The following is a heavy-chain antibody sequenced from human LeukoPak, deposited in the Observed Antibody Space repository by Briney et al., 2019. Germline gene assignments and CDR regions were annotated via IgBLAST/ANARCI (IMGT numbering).Heavy chain of an antibody. J-gene: IGHJ5*02. Sequence: SETLSLTCTVSRGSVSSSSYYWGWIRQPPGKWLEWIGSIYYNEYTYYNPSLKSRVTISVDTSKNQFSLKLSSVTAADTAVYYCARHEYSGSYYGLSWFDPWGPGTLVTVSS. D-gene: IGHD1-26*01. CDR2: IYYNEYT. V-gene: IGHV4-39*01. CDR3: ARHEYSGSYYGLSWFDP. CDR1: RGSVSSSSYY.